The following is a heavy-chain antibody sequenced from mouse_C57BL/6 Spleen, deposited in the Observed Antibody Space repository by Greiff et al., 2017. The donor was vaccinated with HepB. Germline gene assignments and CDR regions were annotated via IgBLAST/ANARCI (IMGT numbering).Heavy chain of an antibody. J-gene: IGHJ2*01. Sequence: EVQLQQSGPELVKPGASVKMSCKASGYTFTDYNMHWVKQSHGKSLEWIGYINPNNGGTSYNQKFKGKATLTVNKSSSTAYMELRSLTSEDSAVYYCARTSYYCSTFDYWGQGTTLTVSS. CDR1: GYTFTDYN. CDR2: INPNNGGT. V-gene: IGHV1-22*01. D-gene: IGHD1-1*01. CDR3: ARTSYYCSTFDY.